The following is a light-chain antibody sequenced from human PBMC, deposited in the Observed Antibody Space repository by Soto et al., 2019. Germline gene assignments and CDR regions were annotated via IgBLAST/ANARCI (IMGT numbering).Light chain of an antibody. CDR1: SSDVGGYNY. V-gene: IGLV2-14*01. CDR2: EVS. CDR3: SSYTSSSTLV. J-gene: IGLJ1*01. Sequence: QSALTQPASVSGSPGQSITISCTGTSSDVGGYNYVSWYSQHPGKAPKLMIYEVSNRPSGGSNRFSGSKSGNTASLTISGLQAEDEADYYCSSYTSSSTLVFGTGTKLTVL.